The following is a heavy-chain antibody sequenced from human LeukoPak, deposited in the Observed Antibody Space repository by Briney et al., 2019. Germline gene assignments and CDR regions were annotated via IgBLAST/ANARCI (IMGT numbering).Heavy chain of an antibody. Sequence: ASVKVSCKASGYTFTSYYMHWVRQAPGQGLEWMGIINPSGGSTSYAQKFQGRVTMTEDTSTDTAYMELSSLRSEDTAVYYCATHCSSTSCYATEYDYWGQGTLVTVSS. D-gene: IGHD2-2*01. CDR2: INPSGGST. CDR3: ATHCSSTSCYATEYDY. CDR1: GYTFTSYY. V-gene: IGHV1-46*01. J-gene: IGHJ4*02.